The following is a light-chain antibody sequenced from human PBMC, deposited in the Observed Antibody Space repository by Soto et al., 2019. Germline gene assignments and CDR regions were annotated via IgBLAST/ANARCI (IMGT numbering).Light chain of an antibody. J-gene: IGKJ1*01. CDR3: QQYASSART. CDR2: GAS. Sequence: EIVLTQSPGTLSLSPGERASLSCRASQSVTNTYLAWYQQKPGQAPRLLFYGASVRATGIPDRFSGSGSGTDFTLTISRLEPEDCAVYYCQQYASSARTFGPGTKV. CDR1: QSVTNTY. V-gene: IGKV3-20*01.